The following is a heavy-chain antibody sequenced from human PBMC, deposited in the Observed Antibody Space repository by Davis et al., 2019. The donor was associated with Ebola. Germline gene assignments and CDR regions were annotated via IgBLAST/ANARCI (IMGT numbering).Heavy chain of an antibody. J-gene: IGHJ5*02. D-gene: IGHD3-10*01. Sequence: GESLKISCAASGFTFSDNYMNWVRQAPGKGLEWISHISSSSNYIKYADSVKGRFIISRDNAKNTLSLQMIDLRSEDTACYYCTRDLYGSGGDYFDPWGQGTLVTVSS. V-gene: IGHV3-11*06. CDR3: TRDLYGSGGDYFDP. CDR1: GFTFSDNY. CDR2: ISSSSNYI.